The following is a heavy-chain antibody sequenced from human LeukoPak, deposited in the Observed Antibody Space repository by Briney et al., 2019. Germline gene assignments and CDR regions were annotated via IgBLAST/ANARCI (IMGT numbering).Heavy chain of an antibody. CDR1: GYTFTSYG. D-gene: IGHD3-3*01. CDR3: ARAWLGVVIIGGYYFDY. Sequence: GASVKVFCKASGYTFTSYGISWVRQAPGQGLEWMGWISAYNGNTNYAQKLQGRVTMTTDTSTSTAYMELRSLRSDDTAVYYCARAWLGVVIIGGYYFDYWGQGTLVTVSS. V-gene: IGHV1-18*01. J-gene: IGHJ4*02. CDR2: ISAYNGNT.